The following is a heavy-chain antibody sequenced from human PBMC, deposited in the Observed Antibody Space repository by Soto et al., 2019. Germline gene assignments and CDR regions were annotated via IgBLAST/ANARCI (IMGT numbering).Heavy chain of an antibody. CDR3: ARDYYGSGSYYNHYYYYGMDV. V-gene: IGHV1-46*01. D-gene: IGHD3-10*01. Sequence: ASVKVSFKASGYTFTSYYMHWVRQAPGQGLEWMGIINPSGGSTSYAQKFQGRVTMTRDTSTSTVYMELSSLRSEDTAVYYCARDYYGSGSYYNHYYYYGMDVWGQGTTVTVSS. CDR1: GYTFTSYY. J-gene: IGHJ6*02. CDR2: INPSGGST.